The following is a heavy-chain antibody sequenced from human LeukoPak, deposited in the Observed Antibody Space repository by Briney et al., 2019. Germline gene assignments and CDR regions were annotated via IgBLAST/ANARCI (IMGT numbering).Heavy chain of an antibody. D-gene: IGHD6-6*01. V-gene: IGHV4-59*01. CDR1: GVSISTYY. J-gene: IGHJ1*01. CDR3: ARGGAARLHFQN. CDR2: IYHSGST. Sequence: SETLSLTCTVSGVSISTYYWNWIRQPPGKGLEWIGYIYHSGSTNYNPSLQSRVTISVDTSKNQFSLNLNSVTAADTAVYYCARGGAARLHFQNWGQGTLVTVSS.